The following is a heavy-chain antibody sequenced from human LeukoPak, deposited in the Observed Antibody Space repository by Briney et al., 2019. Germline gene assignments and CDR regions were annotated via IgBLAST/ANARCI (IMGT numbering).Heavy chain of an antibody. CDR2: ISKDGNSQ. CDR3: AGESFDI. CDR1: GFTFSSYA. V-gene: IGHV3-30*04. Sequence: PGGSLRLSCAASGFTFSSYALDRVRQAPGKGLEWVAVISKDGNSQNYADSVKGRFTISRDNSKNTLYLQMNSLRPEDTAVYYCAGESFDIWGQGTTVTVSS. J-gene: IGHJ3*02.